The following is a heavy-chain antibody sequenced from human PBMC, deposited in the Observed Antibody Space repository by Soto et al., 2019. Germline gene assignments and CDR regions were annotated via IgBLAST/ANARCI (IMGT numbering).Heavy chain of an antibody. CDR3: ARGERPNSNYYYYGMDV. CDR1: GGTFSSYA. Sequence: ASVKVSCKASGGTFSSYAISWVRQAPGQGLEWMGGIIPIFGTANYAQKFQGRVTITADESTSTAYMELSSLRSEDTAVYYCARGERPNSNYYYYGMDVWGQGTTVTVSS. V-gene: IGHV1-69*13. CDR2: IIPIFGTA. D-gene: IGHD1-1*01. J-gene: IGHJ6*02.